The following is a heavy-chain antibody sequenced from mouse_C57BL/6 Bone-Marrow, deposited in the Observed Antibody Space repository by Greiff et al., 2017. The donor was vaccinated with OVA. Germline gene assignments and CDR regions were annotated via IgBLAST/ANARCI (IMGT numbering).Heavy chain of an antibody. CDR1: GFTFSSYG. V-gene: IGHV5-6*01. J-gene: IGHJ2*01. CDR3: ARHYYGSSYD. D-gene: IGHD1-1*01. Sequence: EVQRVESGGDLVKPGGSLKLSCAASGFTFSSYGMSWVRQTPDKRLEWVATISSGGSYTYYPDSVTGRFTISRDNAKNTLYLQMSSLKSEDTAMYYCARHYYGSSYDGGQGTTLTVSS. CDR2: ISSGGSYT.